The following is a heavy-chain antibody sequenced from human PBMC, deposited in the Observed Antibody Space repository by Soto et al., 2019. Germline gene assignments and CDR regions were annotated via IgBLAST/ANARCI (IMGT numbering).Heavy chain of an antibody. CDR1: GFTFSSYA. V-gene: IGHV3-23*01. Sequence: GGSLRLSCAASGFTFSSYAMSWVGQAPGKGLEWVSAISGSGGSTYYADSVKGRFTISRDNSKNTLYLQMNSLRAEDTAVYYCAKDQEQQLAYHGYWGRGTLGTVSS. J-gene: IGHJ4*02. CDR3: AKDQEQQLAYHGY. CDR2: ISGSGGST. D-gene: IGHD6-13*01.